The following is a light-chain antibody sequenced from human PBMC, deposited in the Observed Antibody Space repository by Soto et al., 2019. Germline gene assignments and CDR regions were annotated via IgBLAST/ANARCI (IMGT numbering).Light chain of an antibody. CDR3: QQYNSYLWT. Sequence: DIQMTQSPSTLSASVGDRVIIICRASQSISSWLAWYQQKPGKAPKLLIYKASSLESGVPSRFSGSGSGTEFTLTISSLQPDDFATYYFQQYNSYLWTFGQGTKVDIK. V-gene: IGKV1-5*03. J-gene: IGKJ1*01. CDR2: KAS. CDR1: QSISSW.